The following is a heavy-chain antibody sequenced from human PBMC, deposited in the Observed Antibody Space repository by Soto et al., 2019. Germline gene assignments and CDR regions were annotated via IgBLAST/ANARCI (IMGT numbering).Heavy chain of an antibody. Sequence: ASVKVSCKASGYTFTSYVMHWVRQAPGQRLEWMGWINAGNGNTKYSQKFQGRVTITRDTSASTAYMELSSLRSEDTAVYYCASSYSNYALIDYYYYGMDVWGQGTTVTVS. D-gene: IGHD4-4*01. V-gene: IGHV1-3*01. CDR1: GYTFTSYV. J-gene: IGHJ6*02. CDR3: ASSYSNYALIDYYYYGMDV. CDR2: INAGNGNT.